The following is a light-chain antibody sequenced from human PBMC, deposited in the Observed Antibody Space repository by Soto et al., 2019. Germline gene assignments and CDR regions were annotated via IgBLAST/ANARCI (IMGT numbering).Light chain of an antibody. CDR1: SSDVGGYNY. Sequence: QSALTQPASVSGSPGQSITISCTGTSSDVGGYNYVSWYQQHPGKAPKFMIYDVSNRPSGVSNRFSGSKSGDTASLTISRLQAEDEADYYCSSYTTSNTRQIVFGTGTK. CDR3: SSYTTSNTRQIV. V-gene: IGLV2-14*01. CDR2: DVS. J-gene: IGLJ1*01.